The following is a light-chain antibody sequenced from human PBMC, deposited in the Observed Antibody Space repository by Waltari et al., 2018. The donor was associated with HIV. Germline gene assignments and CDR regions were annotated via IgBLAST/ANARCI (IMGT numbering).Light chain of an antibody. CDR2: HVS. V-gene: IGLV2-14*03. CDR1: ASDIGDYNY. J-gene: IGLJ2*01. CDR3: SSYTLSTRTTACL. Sequence: QSALTQPASVSGAPGQSITISCTGTASDIGDYNYVFWYQQHPGKAPKLVIYHVSVRPSGISTRFCGSRSGTTSSLTISGLRADDEAVYFCSSYTLSTRTTACLFGGGTRLTVL.